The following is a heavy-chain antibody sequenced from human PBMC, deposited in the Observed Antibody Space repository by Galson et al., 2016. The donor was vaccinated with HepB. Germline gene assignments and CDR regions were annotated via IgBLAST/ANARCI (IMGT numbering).Heavy chain of an antibody. J-gene: IGHJ4*02. D-gene: IGHD3-16*01. V-gene: IGHV3-23*01. CDR1: GFSFSNSG. CDR3: GKHGGFDY. Sequence: SLRLSCAASGFSFSNSGMSWVRQAPGRGLEWVSGITSSGDATHYADFVKGRFTISRDNSKNTLYLYMNNLTAGDTAIYYCGKHGGFDYWGQSALVTVSS. CDR2: ITSSGDAT.